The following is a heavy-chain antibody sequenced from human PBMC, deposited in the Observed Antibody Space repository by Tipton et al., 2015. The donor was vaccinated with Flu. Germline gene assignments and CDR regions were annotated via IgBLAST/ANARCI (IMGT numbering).Heavy chain of an antibody. CDR2: IYHSGST. V-gene: IGHV4-38-2*02. D-gene: IGHD3-16*02. CDR3: AREVITFGGVIVRFDY. Sequence: TLSLTCTISGYSISSGYYWGWIRQPPGKGLEWIGSIYHSGSTYYNPSLKSRVTISVDTSKNQFSLKLSSVTAADTAVYYCAREVITFGGVIVRFDYWGQGTLVTVSS. J-gene: IGHJ4*02. CDR1: GYSISSGYY.